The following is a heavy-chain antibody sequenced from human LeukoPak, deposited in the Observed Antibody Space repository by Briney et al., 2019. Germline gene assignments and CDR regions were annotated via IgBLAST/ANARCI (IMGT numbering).Heavy chain of an antibody. Sequence: PGGSLRFSCAASGFTFSSYDMHWVRQATGKGLEWVSAIGTAGDTYYPGSVKGRFTISRENAKNSLYLQMNSLRAGYTAVYYCARGPPNYDSSGYYFLDYWGQGTLVTVSS. CDR1: GFTFSSYD. J-gene: IGHJ4*02. CDR3: ARGPPNYDSSGYYFLDY. V-gene: IGHV3-13*01. D-gene: IGHD3-22*01. CDR2: IGTAGDT.